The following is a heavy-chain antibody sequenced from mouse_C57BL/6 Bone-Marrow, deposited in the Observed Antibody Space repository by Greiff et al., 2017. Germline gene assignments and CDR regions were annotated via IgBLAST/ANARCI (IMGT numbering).Heavy chain of an antibody. CDR2: IDPSDSYT. D-gene: IGHD2-3*01. CDR1: GYTFTSYW. CDR3: ARRNGYYGGYFDV. J-gene: IGHJ1*03. V-gene: IGHV1-59*01. Sequence: VQLQQSGAELVRPGTSVKLSCKASGYTFTSYWMHWVKQRPGQGLEWIGVIDPSDSYTNYNQKFKGKATLTVDTSSSTAYMQLSSLTSEDSAVYYCARRNGYYGGYFDVWGTGTTVTVSS.